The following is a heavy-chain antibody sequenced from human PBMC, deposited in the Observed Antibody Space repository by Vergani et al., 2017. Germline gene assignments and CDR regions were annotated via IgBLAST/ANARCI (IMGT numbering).Heavy chain of an antibody. V-gene: IGHV4-39*07. J-gene: IGHJ3*02. CDR1: GGSISSSSYY. CDR2: IYYSGST. CDR3: ARGHLDALDI. Sequence: QLQLQESGPGLVKPSETLSLTCTVSGGSISSSSYYWGWIRQPPGKGLEWIGSIYYSGSTYYHPSLKSRVTISVDTSKSQFSRKLSSVTAADTAVYYCARGHLDALDIWGQGTMVTVSS.